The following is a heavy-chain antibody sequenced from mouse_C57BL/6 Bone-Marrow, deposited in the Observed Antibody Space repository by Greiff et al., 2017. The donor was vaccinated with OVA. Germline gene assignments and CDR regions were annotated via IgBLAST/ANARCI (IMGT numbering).Heavy chain of an antibody. Sequence: EVQRVESGGGLVQPGESLKLSCESNEYEFPSHDMSWVRKTPEKRLELVAAINSDGGRTYYPDTMERRFIISRDTTKTTLYLQMSSLRSEDTALYYCARGIYDGYYAFAYWGQGTLVTVSA. CDR1: EYEFPSHD. D-gene: IGHD2-3*01. J-gene: IGHJ3*01. V-gene: IGHV5-2*01. CDR3: ARGIYDGYYAFAY. CDR2: INSDGGRT.